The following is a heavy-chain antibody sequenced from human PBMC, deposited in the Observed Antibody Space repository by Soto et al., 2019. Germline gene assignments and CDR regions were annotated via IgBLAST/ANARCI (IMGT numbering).Heavy chain of an antibody. D-gene: IGHD3-3*01. CDR1: GYSFTSYW. Sequence: GESLKISCKGSGYSFTSYWIGWVRQMPGKGLKWMGIIYPGDSDTRYSPSFQGQVPISADKSISTAYLQWSSLKASDTAMYYCARHEILRFLEWLPHQPPYYYMDVWGKGTTVTVSS. CDR3: ARHEILRFLEWLPHQPPYYYMDV. J-gene: IGHJ6*03. V-gene: IGHV5-51*01. CDR2: IYPGDSDT.